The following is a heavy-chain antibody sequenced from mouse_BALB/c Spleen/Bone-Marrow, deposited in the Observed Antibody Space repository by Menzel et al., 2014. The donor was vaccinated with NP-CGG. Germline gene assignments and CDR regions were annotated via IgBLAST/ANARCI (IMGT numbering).Heavy chain of an antibody. J-gene: IGHJ2*01. V-gene: IGHV1S130*01. CDR3: ARGFTTPDY. Sequence: VQLQQSGSVLVRPGASVKLSCKASGYTFTSSWMHWTKQRPGQGLEWIGEIHPNSGNTNCNEKFKGKATLTVDTSSSTAYVDLSSLTSEDSAVYYCARGFTTPDYWGQGTTLTVSS. CDR2: IHPNSGNT. D-gene: IGHD1-1*01. CDR1: GYTFTSSW.